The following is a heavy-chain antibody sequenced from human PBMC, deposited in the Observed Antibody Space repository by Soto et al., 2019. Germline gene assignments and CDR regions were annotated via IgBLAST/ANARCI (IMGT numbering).Heavy chain of an antibody. CDR1: GYXFTGYL. CDR2: IDPSYSYT. Sequence: AXLKISSKSSGYXFTGYLIIWVRHMPGKGLECMGRIDPSYSYTNYSPSFKGHVTTSDAKSISTAYLQWSSLKASATAMYYRARQTYYYDSSSNYHYYFDSWGQGILATVSS. D-gene: IGHD3-22*01. J-gene: IGHJ4*02. CDR3: ARQTYYYDSSSNYHYYFDS. V-gene: IGHV5-10-1*01.